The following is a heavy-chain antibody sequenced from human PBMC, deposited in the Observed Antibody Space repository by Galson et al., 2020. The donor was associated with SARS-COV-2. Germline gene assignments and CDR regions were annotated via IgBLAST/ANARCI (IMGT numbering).Heavy chain of an antibody. D-gene: IGHD5-12*01. CDR3: ARGALDGYNLWDH. Sequence: TGGSLRLSCAASGLSVANNYMSWVRQAPGKGLEWLSVYYSGGFAATAESVKGRFITSRDDSRNSVYLQINSLKVEDTAVYYCARGALDGYNLWDHWGQGTLVIVSS. V-gene: IGHV3-66*01. J-gene: IGHJ4*02. CDR1: GLSVANNY. CDR2: YYSGGFA.